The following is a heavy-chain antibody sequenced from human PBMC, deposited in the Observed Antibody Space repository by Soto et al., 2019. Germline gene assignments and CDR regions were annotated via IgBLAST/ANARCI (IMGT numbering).Heavy chain of an antibody. J-gene: IGHJ6*02. D-gene: IGHD3-10*01. CDR2: ISGSGGST. CDR1: GFTFSSYA. CDR3: AKETALLLWFDVRDYHYYGMDV. Sequence: GGSLRLSCAASGFTFSSYAMSWVRQAPGKGLEWVSAISGSGGSTYYADSVKGRFTISRDNSKNTLYLQMNSLRAEDTAVYYCAKETALLLWFDVRDYHYYGMDVWGQGTTVTVSS. V-gene: IGHV3-23*01.